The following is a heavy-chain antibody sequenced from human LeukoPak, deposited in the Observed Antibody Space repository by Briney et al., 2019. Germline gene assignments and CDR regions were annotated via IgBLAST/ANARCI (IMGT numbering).Heavy chain of an antibody. D-gene: IGHD2-15*01. CDR1: GLTFSTYG. V-gene: IGHV3-33*01. CDR2: IRSDGSSE. J-gene: IGHJ4*02. Sequence: GGSLRLSCVASGLTFSTYGTHWVRQAPGKGLEWVAVIRSDGSSEYYADSVKGRFIISRDNSKNTLYLQMNSLRAEDTAMYYCARYCSGGTCYVGLIWGQGTLVTVSS. CDR3: ARYCSGGTCYVGLI.